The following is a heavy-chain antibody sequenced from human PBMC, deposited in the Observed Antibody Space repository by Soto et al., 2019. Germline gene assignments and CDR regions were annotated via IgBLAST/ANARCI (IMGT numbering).Heavy chain of an antibody. D-gene: IGHD6-19*01. CDR3: ARGQEYSSGWYHDAFDI. J-gene: IGHJ3*02. CDR1: GYTFTSYG. V-gene: IGHV1-18*01. CDR2: ISAYNGNT. Sequence: APVKVSCKASGYTFTSYGISWVRQAPGQGLEWMGWISAYNGNTNYAQKLQGRVTMTTDTSTSTAYMALTSLRSDDTAVYYCARGQEYSSGWYHDAFDIWGQGTMVTVSS.